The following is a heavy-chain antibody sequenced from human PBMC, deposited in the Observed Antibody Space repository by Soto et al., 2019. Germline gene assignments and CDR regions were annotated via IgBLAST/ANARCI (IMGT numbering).Heavy chain of an antibody. V-gene: IGHV3-30-3*01. J-gene: IGHJ4*02. CDR1: GFTFSSYA. D-gene: IGHD4-17*01. CDR3: ARVPTTVTTASH. CDR2: ISYDGSNK. Sequence: QVQLVESGGGVVQPGRSLRLSCAASGFTFSSYAMHWVRQAPGKGLEWVAVISYDGSNKYYADSVKGRFTISRDNSKNTLYLQMNSLRAEDTAVYYCARVPTTVTTASHWGQGTLVTVSS.